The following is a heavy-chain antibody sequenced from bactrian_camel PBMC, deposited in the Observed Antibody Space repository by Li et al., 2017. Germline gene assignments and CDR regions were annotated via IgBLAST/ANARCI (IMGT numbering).Heavy chain of an antibody. CDR2: ICTGDGRA. Sequence: HVQLVESGGGTAQAGGSLRLSCAASGYTANMNCMAWFRQAPGNEREAVAAICTGDGRAYYHDSENDSGKGRFTISKDTARNTLYLQMLNLKPEDTAIYYCAAAKGLPGLLRGGYLSARSYNYWGRGTQVTVS. V-gene: IGHV3S1*01. CDR1: GYTANMNC. CDR3: AAAKGLPGLLRGGYLSARSYNY. D-gene: IGHD3*01. J-gene: IGHJ4*01.